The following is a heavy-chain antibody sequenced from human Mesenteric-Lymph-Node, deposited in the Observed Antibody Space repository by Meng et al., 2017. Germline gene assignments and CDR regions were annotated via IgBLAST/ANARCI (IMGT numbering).Heavy chain of an antibody. Sequence: EVQRVEAGGGLLQPGGALRRAGAASGFTLNNYWMHWVRQAPGKGLVWVSRIKTDGTTTNYADSVKGRFTISRDIAKNTLYLQMNSLRAEDTAVYYCARVSGLRIRAGMDVWGQGTTVTVSS. CDR1: GFTLNNYW. CDR3: ARVSGLRIRAGMDV. D-gene: IGHD3-10*01. V-gene: IGHV3-74*01. CDR2: IKTDGTTT. J-gene: IGHJ6*02.